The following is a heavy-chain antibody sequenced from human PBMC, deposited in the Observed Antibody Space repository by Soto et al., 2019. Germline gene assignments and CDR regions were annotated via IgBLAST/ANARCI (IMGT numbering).Heavy chain of an antibody. Sequence: PSETLSLTCTVSGVVLGSDAYYWSWIRQYPGKGLEWIGNIFHTGNTYYNPSLKSRVDISLDTSQNQFFLRLSSVTAADTAVYYCARYRFRGKIWSKFDYWGQGTLVTVSS. D-gene: IGHD3-16*02. CDR3: ARYRFRGKIWSKFDY. J-gene: IGHJ4*02. CDR2: IFHTGNT. V-gene: IGHV4-31*03. CDR1: GVVLGSDAYY.